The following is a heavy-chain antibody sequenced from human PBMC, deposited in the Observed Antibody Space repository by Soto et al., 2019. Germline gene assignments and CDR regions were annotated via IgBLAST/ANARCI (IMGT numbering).Heavy chain of an antibody. CDR3: ARVDTAMVTVNYYYYGMDV. V-gene: IGHV1-18*04. Sequence: ASVKVSCKASGYTFTSYGISWVRQAPGQGLEWMGWISAYNGNTNYAQKLQGRVTMTTDTSTSTAYMELRSLRSDDTAVYYCARVDTAMVTVNYYYYGMDVWGQGTTVTVSS. D-gene: IGHD5-18*01. J-gene: IGHJ6*02. CDR1: GYTFTSYG. CDR2: ISAYNGNT.